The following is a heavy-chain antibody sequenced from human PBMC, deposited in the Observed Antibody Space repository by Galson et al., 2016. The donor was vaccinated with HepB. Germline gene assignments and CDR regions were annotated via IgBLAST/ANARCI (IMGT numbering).Heavy chain of an antibody. J-gene: IGHJ4*02. V-gene: IGHV1-18*01. CDR1: GYRFTDSG. D-gene: IGHD6-19*01. CDR2: ISGHSGKT. Sequence: SVKVSCKASGYRFTDSGINWVRQAPGQGLEWMGWISGHSGKTHFAEEFQDRVTMTTDTSTSTAYMELRSLSSDDTAVYYCARARGDSSDWYTAYWGQGTLVTVSS. CDR3: ARARGDSSDWYTAY.